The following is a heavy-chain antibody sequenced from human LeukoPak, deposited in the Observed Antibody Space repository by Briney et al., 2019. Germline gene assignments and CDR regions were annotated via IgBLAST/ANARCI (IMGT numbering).Heavy chain of an antibody. Sequence: GASVKVSCKASGYTFTGYYMHWVRQAPGQGLEWMGWINPNSGGTNYAQKFQGRVTVTRDTSISTAYMELSRLRSDDTAVYYCARANIVVVPAAIPGNWFDPWGQGTLVTVSS. D-gene: IGHD2-2*02. CDR2: INPNSGGT. CDR3: ARANIVVVPAAIPGNWFDP. V-gene: IGHV1-2*02. J-gene: IGHJ5*02. CDR1: GYTFTGYY.